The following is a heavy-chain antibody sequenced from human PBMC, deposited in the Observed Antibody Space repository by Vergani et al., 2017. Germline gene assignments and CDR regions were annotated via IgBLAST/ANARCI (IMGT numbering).Heavy chain of an antibody. D-gene: IGHD2-21*02. Sequence: QVQLQESGPGLVKPSETLSLTCTVSGGSISSYYWSWIRQPPGKGLEWIGSIYYSGSTYYNPSLKSRVTISVDTSKNQFSLKLSSVTAADTAVYYCARVPGAYCGGDCYVDYWGQGTLVTVSS. CDR1: GGSISSYY. V-gene: IGHV4-39*07. CDR2: IYYSGST. J-gene: IGHJ4*02. CDR3: ARVPGAYCGGDCYVDY.